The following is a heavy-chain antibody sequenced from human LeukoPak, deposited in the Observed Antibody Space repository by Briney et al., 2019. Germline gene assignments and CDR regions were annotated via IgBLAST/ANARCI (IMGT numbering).Heavy chain of an antibody. CDR3: ARDRGRLWLGAFDY. J-gene: IGHJ4*02. V-gene: IGHV3-66*02. CDR1: GFTFSSNY. D-gene: IGHD3-10*01. CDR2: IYSGGST. Sequence: GGSLRLSCAACGFTFSSNYMSWVRQAPGKGLEGVAVIYSGGSTYYSDSVTGRFTISRDNSKNTLYLQINSLRAEDTAVYYCARDRGRLWLGAFDYWGQGTLVTVSS.